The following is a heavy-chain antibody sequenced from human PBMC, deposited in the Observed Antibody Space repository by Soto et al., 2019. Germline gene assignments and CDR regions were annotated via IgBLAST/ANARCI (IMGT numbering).Heavy chain of an antibody. D-gene: IGHD3-10*01. J-gene: IGHJ3*02. Sequence: QVQLVQSGAEVKKPGSSVKVSCKASGGTFSSYTISWVRQAPGQGLEWMGRIIPILGIANYAQKFQGRVTTTADKSTSTAYMELSRLRSEDTAVYYCAMVRGEFAFDIWGQGTMVTVSS. V-gene: IGHV1-69*02. CDR2: IIPILGIA. CDR3: AMVRGEFAFDI. CDR1: GGTFSSYT.